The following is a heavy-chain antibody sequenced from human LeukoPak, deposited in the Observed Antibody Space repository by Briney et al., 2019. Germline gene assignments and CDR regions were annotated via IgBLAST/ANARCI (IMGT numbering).Heavy chain of an antibody. CDR1: GYTFSSYG. CDR2: ICDDGSNK. CDR3: ARGPHILVVTAIVY. D-gene: IGHD2-21*02. J-gene: IGHJ4*02. Sequence: GGSVRLSCVASGYTFSSYGMSWVRQAPGKGLERVGGICDDGSNKNYGETVKGRFTISRDNSKNTVYLQIYSLSPEVTAVYYCARGPHILVVTAIVYWRQGPLVTVSS. V-gene: IGHV3-33*01.